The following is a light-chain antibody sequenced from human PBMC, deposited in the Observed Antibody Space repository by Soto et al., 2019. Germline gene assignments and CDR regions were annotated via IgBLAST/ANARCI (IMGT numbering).Light chain of an antibody. CDR2: DDS. V-gene: IGLV3-21*02. CDR1: NIGSDT. J-gene: IGLJ1*01. CDR3: LVWDSIGDNYA. Sequence: SYELTQPPSVSVAPGETARITCGRNNIGSDTVHWYQQKPGQAPVVVVYDDSERPSGTPERISGSNSGDTATLTIRRVEAGDEADYYCLVWDSIGDNYAFGSGTKVTVL.